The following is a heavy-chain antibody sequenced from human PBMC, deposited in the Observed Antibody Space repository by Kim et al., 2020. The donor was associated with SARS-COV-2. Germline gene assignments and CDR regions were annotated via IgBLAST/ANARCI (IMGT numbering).Heavy chain of an antibody. CDR1: GFTFSNYA. D-gene: IGHD2-8*02. J-gene: IGHJ4*02. Sequence: GGSLRLSCTTSGFTFSNYAMSWVRQAPGKGLEWVSGIRGSGGSTYYADSVKGRFTISRDNSKNTLYLQMNSLRADDTAVYYCAKVLRASWYYFDYLGQGT. CDR3: AKVLRASWYYFDY. CDR2: IRGSGGST. V-gene: IGHV3-23*01.